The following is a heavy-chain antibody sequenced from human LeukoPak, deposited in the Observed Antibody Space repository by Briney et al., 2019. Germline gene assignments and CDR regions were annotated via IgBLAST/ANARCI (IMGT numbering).Heavy chain of an antibody. CDR1: GFTFSSYA. Sequence: PGGSLRLSCAASGFTFSSYAMSWVRQAPGKGLEWVSAISGSGGSTYYADSVKGRFTISRDNSKNTLYLQMNSLRAEDTAVYYCASYYDSSGLMYYYYYMDVWGKGTTATASS. V-gene: IGHV3-23*01. J-gene: IGHJ6*03. CDR3: ASYYDSSGLMYYYYYMDV. CDR2: ISGSGGST. D-gene: IGHD3-22*01.